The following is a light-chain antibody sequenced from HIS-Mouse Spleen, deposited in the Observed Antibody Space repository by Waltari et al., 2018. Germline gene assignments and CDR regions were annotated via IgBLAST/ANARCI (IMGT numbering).Light chain of an antibody. CDR1: QGISSY. CDR3: QQLNSYTWT. CDR2: AAS. J-gene: IGKJ1*01. V-gene: IGKV1-9*01. Sequence: DIQLTQSPSFLSASVGDRVTITCRASQGISSYLAWYQQKPGKAPKLLIYAASTLQSGFPSRFSGSGSGTEFTLTISSLQPEDFATYYCQQLNSYTWTFGQGTKVEIK.